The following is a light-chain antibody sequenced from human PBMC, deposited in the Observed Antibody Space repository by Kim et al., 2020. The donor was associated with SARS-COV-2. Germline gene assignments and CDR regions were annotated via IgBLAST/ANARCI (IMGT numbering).Light chain of an antibody. CDR3: MQGTHWPFT. Sequence: PASISFSASQCLVCSAGNPDLYWFHHRPGQSPRRLIYKVSNRDSGVPDRFSGGGSGTDFTLQISRVVAGDVGVYYCMQGTHWPFTFGPGTKVDIK. J-gene: IGKJ3*01. CDR1: QCLVCSAGNPD. V-gene: IGKV2-30*01. CDR2: KVS.